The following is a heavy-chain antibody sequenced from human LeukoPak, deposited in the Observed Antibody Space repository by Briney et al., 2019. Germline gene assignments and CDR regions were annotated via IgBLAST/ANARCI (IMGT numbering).Heavy chain of an antibody. Sequence: SETLSLTCAVYGGSFSGYYWSWIRQPPGKGLEWIGEINHSGSTNYNPSLKSRVTISVDTSKNQFSLKLSSVTAADTAVYYCAIGRIAVAGTGGSNWFDPWGQGTLVTVSS. CDR1: GGSFSGYY. CDR3: AIGRIAVAGTGGSNWFDP. CDR2: INHSGST. V-gene: IGHV4-34*01. D-gene: IGHD6-19*01. J-gene: IGHJ5*02.